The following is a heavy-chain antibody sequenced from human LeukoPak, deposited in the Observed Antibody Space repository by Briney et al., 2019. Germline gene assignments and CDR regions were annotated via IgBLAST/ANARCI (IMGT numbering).Heavy chain of an antibody. CDR3: ARVYSSSSLRRYYYYYMVV. CDR1: GYTFTSYG. CDR2: ISAYNGNT. V-gene: IGHV1-18*01. Sequence: ASVKVSCEASGYTFTSYGISWVRQAPGQGLEWMGWISAYNGNTNYAQTLKGRVTMTTDTSTSTAYMELRSLRSDDTAVYYCARVYSSSSLRRYYYYYMVVWGKGTTVTVSS. D-gene: IGHD6-6*01. J-gene: IGHJ6*03.